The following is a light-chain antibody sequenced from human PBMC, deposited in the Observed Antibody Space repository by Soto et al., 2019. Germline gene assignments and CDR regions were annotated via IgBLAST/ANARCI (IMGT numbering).Light chain of an antibody. Sequence: QSVLTQPASVSGSPGQSITISCTGTSTDVGRYNYVSWYQQHPGKAPKLILYEVNKRPSGVSNRFSGSKSGNSASLTISGLQAEDETVYYCCSYAGGSALYVFGSGTKVTVL. J-gene: IGLJ1*01. CDR1: STDVGRYNY. CDR3: CSYAGGSALYV. CDR2: EVN. V-gene: IGLV2-23*02.